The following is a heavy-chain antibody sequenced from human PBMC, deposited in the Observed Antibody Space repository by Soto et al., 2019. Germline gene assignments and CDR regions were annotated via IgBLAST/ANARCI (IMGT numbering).Heavy chain of an antibody. CDR2: FRTGGDDGTT. D-gene: IGHD6-13*01. V-gene: IGHV3-23*01. CDR1: GFTFSSYS. J-gene: IGHJ1*01. Sequence: GGSLRLSCAASGFTFSSYSMSWVRQAPGKGLEWVSGFRTGGDDGTTYYADSVKGRFAISADKSINTAYLQWSSLKASDIAMYYCARHSGVAEDGTDWGQGTLVTVSS. CDR3: ARHSGVAEDGTD.